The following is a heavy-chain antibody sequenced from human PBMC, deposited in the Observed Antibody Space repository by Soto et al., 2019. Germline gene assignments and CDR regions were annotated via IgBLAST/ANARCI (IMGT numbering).Heavy chain of an antibody. CDR2: ISGSGGST. CDR3: AKRIMITFGGVIVDKYYYYGMDV. V-gene: IGHV3-23*01. CDR1: GFTFSSYA. J-gene: IGHJ6*02. Sequence: GGSLRLSCAASGFTFSSYAMSWVRQAPGKGLEWASAISGSGGSTYYADSVKGRFTISRDNSKNTLYLQMNSLRAEDTAVYYCAKRIMITFGGVIVDKYYYYGMDVWGQGTTVTVSS. D-gene: IGHD3-16*02.